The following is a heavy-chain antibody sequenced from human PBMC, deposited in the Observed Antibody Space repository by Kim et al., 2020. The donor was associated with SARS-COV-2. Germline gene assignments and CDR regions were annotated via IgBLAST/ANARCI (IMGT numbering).Heavy chain of an antibody. J-gene: IGHJ3*02. D-gene: IGHD1-1*01. V-gene: IGHV3-30*18. CDR1: GFTFSSYG. CDR2: ISYDGSNK. CDR3: AKERVWFNWNEDAFDI. Sequence: GGSLRLSCAASGFTFSSYGMHWVRQAPGKGLEWVAVISYDGSNKYYADSVKGRFTISRDNSKNTLYLQMNSLRAEDTAVYYCAKERVWFNWNEDAFDIWGQGTMVTVSS.